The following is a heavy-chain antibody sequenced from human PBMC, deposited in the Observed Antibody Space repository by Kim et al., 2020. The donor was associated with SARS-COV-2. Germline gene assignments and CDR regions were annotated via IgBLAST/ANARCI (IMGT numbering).Heavy chain of an antibody. CDR3: AKVMSGYSSSWSPYYFDY. D-gene: IGHD6-13*01. J-gene: IGHJ4*02. Sequence: KGRFTISRDNSKNTLYLQMNSMRAEDTAVYYCAKVMSGYSSSWSPYYFDYWGQGTLVTVSS. V-gene: IGHV3-23*01.